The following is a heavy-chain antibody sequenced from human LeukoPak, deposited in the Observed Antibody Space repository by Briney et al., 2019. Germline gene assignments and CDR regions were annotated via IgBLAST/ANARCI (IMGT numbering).Heavy chain of an antibody. V-gene: IGHV5-51*01. Sequence: GESLKISCKGSGYSFTSYWIGWVRPMPGKGLEWMGIIWPADSDTRYSPSFQGQVTISADKSISTAYLQWSSLKASDTAMYYCALLQGGSGWYTGYFDYWGQGTLVTVSS. J-gene: IGHJ4*02. CDR1: GYSFTSYW. CDR3: ALLQGGSGWYTGYFDY. CDR2: IWPADSDT. D-gene: IGHD6-19*01.